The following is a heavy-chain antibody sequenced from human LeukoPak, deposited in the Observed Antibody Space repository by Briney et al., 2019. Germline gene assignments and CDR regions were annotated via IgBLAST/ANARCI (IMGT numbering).Heavy chain of an antibody. Sequence: ASVTVSFKSSAYTFTDYAINLVRQAPGQRLEWMGWINAGNGNTKYSQKFQGRVTITRDTSASTAYMELSSLTSEDTAVYYCARGRWSATTATYYLAFWGQGTLVTVSS. J-gene: IGHJ4*02. V-gene: IGHV1-3*01. CDR2: INAGNGNT. D-gene: IGHD5-24*01. CDR3: ARGRWSATTATYYLAF. CDR1: AYTFTDYA.